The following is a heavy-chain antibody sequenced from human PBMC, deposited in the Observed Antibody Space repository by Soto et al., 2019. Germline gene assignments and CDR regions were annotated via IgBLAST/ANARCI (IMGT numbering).Heavy chain of an antibody. D-gene: IGHD5-18*01. CDR1: GGSFSGYY. CDR2: INHSGST. V-gene: IGHV4-34*01. Sequence: PSETLSLTCAVYGGSFSGYYWSCIRQPPWKGLEWIGEINHSGSTNYNPSLKSRVTISVDTSKNQFSLKLSSVTAADTAVYYCASGRRIQLCFEVGYYYGMDVWGQGTTVTVSS. CDR3: ASGRRIQLCFEVGYYYGMDV. J-gene: IGHJ6*02.